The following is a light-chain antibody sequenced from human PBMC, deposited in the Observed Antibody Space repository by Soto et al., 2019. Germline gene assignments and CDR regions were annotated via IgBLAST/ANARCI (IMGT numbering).Light chain of an antibody. CDR2: GAS. Sequence: EVVMTQSPATLSVSPGERAALSCRASQSVSSNLAWYQQKPGQAPRLLIYGASTRATGIPARFSGSGSGTEFTLTISSLQSEDFAVYYCQQYNNWSLITFGQGTRLEI. J-gene: IGKJ5*01. CDR3: QQYNNWSLIT. V-gene: IGKV3-15*01. CDR1: QSVSSN.